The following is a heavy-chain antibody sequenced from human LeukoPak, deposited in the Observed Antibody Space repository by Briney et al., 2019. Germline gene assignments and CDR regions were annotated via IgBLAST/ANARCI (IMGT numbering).Heavy chain of an antibody. CDR3: ARGHRGFSY. CDR2: IYYTGST. Sequence: PSETLSLTCTVSGASISSYYWNWIRQPPGKGLEWIGYIYYTGSTNYNPSLKSRVTMSVDTSKNQFSLKLTSVTAADTAVYYCARGHRGFSYWGQGTLVTVSS. J-gene: IGHJ4*02. D-gene: IGHD3-10*01. CDR1: GASISSYY. V-gene: IGHV4-59*01.